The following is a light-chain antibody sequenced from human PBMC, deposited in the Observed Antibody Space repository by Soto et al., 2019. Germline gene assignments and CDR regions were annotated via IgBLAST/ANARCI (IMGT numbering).Light chain of an antibody. CDR1: QGFSNY. J-gene: IGKJ4*02. CDR3: QKYNSGPLT. CDR2: AAF. Sequence: DIQMTQAPSALSASVGDRVTITCRASQGFSNYLAWYQQKTGKVHKLLIYAAFTLQSVVPSRFSGSGSGTDFTLTISSLQPEDVATYYFQKYNSGPLTFGGGNKVE. V-gene: IGKV1-27*01.